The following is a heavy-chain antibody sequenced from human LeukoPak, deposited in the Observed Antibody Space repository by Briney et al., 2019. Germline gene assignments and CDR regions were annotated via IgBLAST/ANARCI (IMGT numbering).Heavy chain of an antibody. CDR3: ARFGESLADYYYYYYMDV. CDR1: GFTFSSYW. CDR2: IKQDGSEK. V-gene: IGHV3-7*01. D-gene: IGHD3-10*01. Sequence: GGSLRLSCAASGFTFSSYWMSWVRQAPGKGLEWVANIKQDGSEKYYVDSVKGRFTISRDNAKNSLYLQMNSLRAEDTAVYYCARFGESLADYYYYYYMDVWGKGTTVTVSS. J-gene: IGHJ6*03.